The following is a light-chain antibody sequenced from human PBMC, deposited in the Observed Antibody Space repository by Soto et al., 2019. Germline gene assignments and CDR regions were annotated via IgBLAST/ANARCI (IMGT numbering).Light chain of an antibody. CDR3: QQYNYWPVT. CDR2: GAS. V-gene: IGKV3-15*01. Sequence: EIVMTQSPATLAVSPGETTRLSCRASQSINSDVAWYQQKLGQTPRLLIHGASTRATGIAARFSGSGSGTELTLTISGLQSEDFATYYGQQYNYWPVTFGGGTKVEIK. J-gene: IGKJ4*01. CDR1: QSINSD.